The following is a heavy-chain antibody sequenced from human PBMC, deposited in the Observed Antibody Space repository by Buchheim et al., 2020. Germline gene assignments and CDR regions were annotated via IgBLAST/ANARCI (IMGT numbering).Heavy chain of an antibody. V-gene: IGHV3-48*01. CDR3: ARDRTTSRHFSQRVDAFDI. D-gene: IGHD1/OR15-1a*01. J-gene: IGHJ3*02. Sequence: EVQLVESGGGLVQPGGSLRLSCAASGFTFSSYSMNWVRQAPGKGLEWVSYISSSSSTIYYADSAKGRFTISRDNAKNSLYLQMNSLRAEDTAVYYCARDRTTSRHFSQRVDAFDIWGQGT. CDR2: ISSSSSTI. CDR1: GFTFSSYS.